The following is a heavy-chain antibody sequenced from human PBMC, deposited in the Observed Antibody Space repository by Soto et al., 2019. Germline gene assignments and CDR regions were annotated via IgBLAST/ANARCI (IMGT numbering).Heavy chain of an antibody. Sequence: PSETLSLTCTVSGGSIISGGYYWSWIRQHPGKGLEWIGYIYYSGGTYYNPSLKSRVTISVDTSKNQFSLKLSSVTAADTAVYYCASMVGCSSTSCYPLYYFDYWGQGTLVTVSS. D-gene: IGHD2-2*01. V-gene: IGHV4-31*03. J-gene: IGHJ4*02. CDR3: ASMVGCSSTSCYPLYYFDY. CDR2: IYYSGGT. CDR1: GGSIISGGYY.